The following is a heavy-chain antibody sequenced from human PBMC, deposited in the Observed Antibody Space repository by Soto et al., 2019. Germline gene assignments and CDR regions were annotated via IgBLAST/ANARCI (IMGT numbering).Heavy chain of an antibody. CDR3: ARGHDYSNLPYFDY. CDR1: GGSISSYY. V-gene: IGHV4-59*08. CDR2: IYYSGST. D-gene: IGHD4-4*01. Sequence: ETLSLTCTVSGGSISSYYWSWIRQPPGKGLEWIGYIYYSGSTNYNPSLKSRVTISVDTSKNQFSLKLSSVTAADTAVYYCARGHDYSNLPYFDYWGQGTLVTVSS. J-gene: IGHJ4*02.